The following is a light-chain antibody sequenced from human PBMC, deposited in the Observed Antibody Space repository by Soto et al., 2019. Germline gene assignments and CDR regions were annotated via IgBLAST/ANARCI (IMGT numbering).Light chain of an antibody. CDR1: SSDVGGYNY. Sequence: QSVLTQPRSVSGSPGQSVTISCTGTSSDVGGYNYVSWYQQHPGKAPKLMIYDVSERPSGVPDRFSGSKSGNTASLTISGLQAEDEADYYCCSYAGTSTGVFGGGTKVTVL. V-gene: IGLV2-11*01. CDR2: DVS. CDR3: CSYAGTSTGV. J-gene: IGLJ2*01.